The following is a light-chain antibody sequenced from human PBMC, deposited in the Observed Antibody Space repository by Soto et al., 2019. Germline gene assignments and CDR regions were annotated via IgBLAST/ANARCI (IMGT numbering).Light chain of an antibody. V-gene: IGKV3-11*01. J-gene: IGKJ3*01. Sequence: EIVLTQSPATLSLSPGERATLSCRASQSGLNFLAWYQKRPGQTPRLLIYDASNRAPGVPARFSGSGSGTDFTLTISSLVPEDFAVYYCQKRSNWPSAFTFGPGTKVDIK. CDR3: QKRSNWPSAFT. CDR2: DAS. CDR1: QSGLNF.